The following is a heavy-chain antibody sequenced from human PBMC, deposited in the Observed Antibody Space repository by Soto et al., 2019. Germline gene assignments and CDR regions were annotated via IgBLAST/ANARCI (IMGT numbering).Heavy chain of an antibody. V-gene: IGHV4-59*11. J-gene: IGHJ3*02. Sequence: QVQLQESGPGLVKPSETLSLTCTVSGASISSHYWNWIRQPPGKGLEWIGYIYYSGSINYNPSLKSRVTMSGDTSESPISLKLTSVTAADTAVYYCARDRDGFDIWGQGTMVTVSS. CDR3: ARDRDGFDI. CDR1: GASISSHY. CDR2: IYYSGSI.